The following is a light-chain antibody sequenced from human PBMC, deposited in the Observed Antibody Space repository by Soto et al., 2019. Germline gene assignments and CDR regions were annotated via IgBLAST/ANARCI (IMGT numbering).Light chain of an antibody. CDR1: QSVSID. CDR2: DAY. J-gene: IGKJ5*01. Sequence: EIVMTQSPGTLSVSPVERATLPCRASQSVSIDLAWYQQTPGQAPRLLIYDAYNRATGIPPRFSGSGSGTDFTLTISSLEPEDSAVYYCQQRHMWPITFGQGTRLEI. CDR3: QQRHMWPIT. V-gene: IGKV3-11*01.